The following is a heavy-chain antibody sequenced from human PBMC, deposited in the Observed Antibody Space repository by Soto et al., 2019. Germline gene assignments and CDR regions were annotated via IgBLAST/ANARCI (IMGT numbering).Heavy chain of an antibody. D-gene: IGHD2-2*02. CDR2: IIPIFGTA. CDR1: GVTFSSYA. Sequence: SVKVSCKSSGVTFSSYAISWVRQAPGQGLEWMGGIIPIFGTANYAQKFQGRVTITADESTSTAYMELSSLRSEDTAVYYCAREAIVVVPAAIPVRYYYYGMDVWGKGTTVTVSS. J-gene: IGHJ6*04. V-gene: IGHV1-69*13. CDR3: AREAIVVVPAAIPVRYYYYGMDV.